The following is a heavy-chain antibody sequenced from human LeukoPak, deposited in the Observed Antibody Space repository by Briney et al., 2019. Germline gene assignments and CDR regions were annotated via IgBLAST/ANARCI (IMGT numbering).Heavy chain of an antibody. CDR1: GFTFSSYS. J-gene: IGHJ3*02. CDR3: ARTSVMVRGVISERKVYAFDI. V-gene: IGHV3-21*01. CDR2: ISSSSSYI. D-gene: IGHD3-10*01. Sequence: PGRSLRLSCAASGFTFSSYSMNWVRQAPGKGLEWVSSISSSSSYIYYADSVKGRFTISRDNAKNSLYLQMNSLRAEDTAVYYCARTSVMVRGVISERKVYAFDIWGQGTMVTVSS.